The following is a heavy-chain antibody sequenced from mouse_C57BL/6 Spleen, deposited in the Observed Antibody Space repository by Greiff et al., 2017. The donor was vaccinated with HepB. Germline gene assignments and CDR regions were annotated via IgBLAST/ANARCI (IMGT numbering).Heavy chain of an antibody. CDR3: ARVSNFYYFDY. J-gene: IGHJ2*01. CDR2: ISSGSSTI. CDR1: GFTFSDYG. V-gene: IGHV5-17*01. Sequence: EVKLMESGGGLVKPGGSLKLSCAASGFTFSDYGMHWVRQAPEKGLEWVAYISSGSSTIYYADTVKGRFTISRDNAKNTLLLQMTSLRSEDTAMYYCARVSNFYYFDYWGQGTTLTVSS. D-gene: IGHD4-1*01.